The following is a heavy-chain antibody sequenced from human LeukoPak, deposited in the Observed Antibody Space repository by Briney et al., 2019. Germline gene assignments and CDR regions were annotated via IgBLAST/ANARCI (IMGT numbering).Heavy chain of an antibody. CDR3: ARSYYYGSGSYDY. J-gene: IGHJ4*02. CDR2: INHSGST. CDR1: GGSFSGYY. D-gene: IGHD3-10*01. Sequence: SETLSLTCAVYGGSFSGYYWSWIRQPPGKGLEWIGEINHSGSTNYNPSLKSRVTISVDTSKNQFSLKLSSVTAADTAAYYCARSYYYGSGSYDYWGQGTLVTVSS. V-gene: IGHV4-34*01.